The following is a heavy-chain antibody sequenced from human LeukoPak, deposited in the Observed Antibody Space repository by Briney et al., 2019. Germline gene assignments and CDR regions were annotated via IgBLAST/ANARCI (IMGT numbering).Heavy chain of an antibody. CDR2: IRYDGRNK. D-gene: IGHD4-17*01. J-gene: IGHJ4*02. CDR3: AKEIWPTVTTPVHTHFDY. Sequence: PGGSLRLSCAASGFTFSTYGMHWVRQAPGKGLEWVAFIRYDGRNKYYADSVKGRFTISRDNSKNTLCLQMNSLRAEDTAVYYCAKEIWPTVTTPVHTHFDYWGQGTLVTVSS. CDR1: GFTFSTYG. V-gene: IGHV3-30*02.